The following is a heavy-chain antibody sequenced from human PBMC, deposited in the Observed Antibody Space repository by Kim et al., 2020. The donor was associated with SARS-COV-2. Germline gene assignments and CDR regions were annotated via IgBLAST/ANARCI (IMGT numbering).Heavy chain of an antibody. D-gene: IGHD2-2*01. V-gene: IGHV4-34*01. J-gene: IGHJ4*02. Sequence: SETLSLTCAVYGGSFSGYYWSWIRQPPGKGLEWIGEINHSGSTNYNPSLKSRVTISVDTSKNQFSLKLSSVTAADTAVYYCARGALRRYCSSTSCYWGNFDYWGQGTLVTVSS. CDR3: ARGALRRYCSSTSCYWGNFDY. CDR2: INHSGST. CDR1: GGSFSGYY.